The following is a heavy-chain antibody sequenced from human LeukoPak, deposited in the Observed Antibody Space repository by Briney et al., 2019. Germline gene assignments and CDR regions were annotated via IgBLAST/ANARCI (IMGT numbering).Heavy chain of an antibody. CDR2: ISGSGGGT. Sequence: GGSLRLSCAASGFTFNSYAMSWVRQAPGKGLEWVGTISGSGGGTYYAASVKGRFTISRDASKNTLYLQMNSLRAEDTAVYYCAKDLGRYRNNYFDYWGQGTLVTVSS. V-gene: IGHV3-23*01. CDR3: AKDLGRYRNNYFDY. CDR1: GFTFNSYA. J-gene: IGHJ4*02. D-gene: IGHD1-26*01.